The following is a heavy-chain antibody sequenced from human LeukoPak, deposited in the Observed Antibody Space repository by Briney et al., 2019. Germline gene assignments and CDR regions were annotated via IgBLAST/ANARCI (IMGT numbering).Heavy chain of an antibody. Sequence: GXSLRXSCAASGFTFSDYYMSWIRQAPGKGLEWVSYISADATTIYQADSVKGRFTISRDNAKKSLYLQMNSLPAEDTAVYYFAXIXXYSTGWYYFDYWGQGTLVTVSS. CDR3: AXIXXYSTGWYYFDY. CDR2: ISADATTI. V-gene: IGHV3-11*01. D-gene: IGHD6-19*01. CDR1: GFTFSDYY. J-gene: IGHJ4*02.